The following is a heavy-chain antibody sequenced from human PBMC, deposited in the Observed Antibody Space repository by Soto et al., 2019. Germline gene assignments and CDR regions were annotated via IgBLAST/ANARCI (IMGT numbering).Heavy chain of an antibody. CDR2: ISGSGGST. Sequence: GGSLRLSCAASGFTFSSYAMSWVRQAPGKGLEWVSAISGSGGSTYYADSVKGRFTISRDNSKNTLYLQMNSLRAEDTAVYYCAKNKALRLPGLDYFDYWGQGTLVTVSS. V-gene: IGHV3-23*01. CDR1: GFTFSSYA. CDR3: AKNKALRLPGLDYFDY. J-gene: IGHJ4*02. D-gene: IGHD6-25*01.